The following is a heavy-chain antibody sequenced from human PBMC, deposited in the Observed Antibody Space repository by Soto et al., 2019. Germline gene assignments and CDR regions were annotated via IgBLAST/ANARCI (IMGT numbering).Heavy chain of an antibody. V-gene: IGHV3-15*01. D-gene: IGHD3-9*01. CDR2: IKSKTDGGTT. Sequence: GGSLRLSCAASGFTFSNAWMSWVRQAPGKGLEWVGRIKSKTDGGTTDYAAPVKGRFTISRDDSKNKLYLQMNSLKTEDTAVYYCTTGGFNYDILTGPAYYMDVWGKGTTVTVSS. J-gene: IGHJ6*03. CDR3: TTGGFNYDILTGPAYYMDV. CDR1: GFTFSNAW.